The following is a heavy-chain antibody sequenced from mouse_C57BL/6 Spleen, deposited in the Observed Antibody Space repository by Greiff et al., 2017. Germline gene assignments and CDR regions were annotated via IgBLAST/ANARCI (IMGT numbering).Heavy chain of an antibody. V-gene: IGHV1-82*01. Sequence: QVQLQQSGPELVKPGASVKISCKASGYAFSSSWMNWVKQRPGKGLEWVGRIYPGDGDTNYNGKFKGKATLAADKSSSTAYMQLSSLTSEDTAVYFCARGGITTVGDYWGQGTTRTVSS. CDR2: IYPGDGDT. CDR1: GYAFSSSW. J-gene: IGHJ2*01. CDR3: ARGGITTVGDY. D-gene: IGHD1-1*01.